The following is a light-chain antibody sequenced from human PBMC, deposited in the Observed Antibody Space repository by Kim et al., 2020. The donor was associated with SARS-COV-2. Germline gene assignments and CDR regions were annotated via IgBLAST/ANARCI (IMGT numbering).Light chain of an antibody. J-gene: IGLJ2*01. CDR1: SDNVGTYSF. V-gene: IGLV2-14*03. Sequence: QSALTQPASVSGSPGQSITISCTGTSDNVGTYSFVSWYQQRPGKAPKLVIFDVSNRPSGVSSRFSASRSGNTASLTLSGLQAEDEAVYYCSSYTSRGTLIFGGGTQLTVL. CDR3: SSYTSRGTLI. CDR2: DVS.